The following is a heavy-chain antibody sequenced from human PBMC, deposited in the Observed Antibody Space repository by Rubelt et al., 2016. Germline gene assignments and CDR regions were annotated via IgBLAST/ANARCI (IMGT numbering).Heavy chain of an antibody. V-gene: IGHV4-59*01. CDR1: DGSISTYY. D-gene: IGHD1-1*01. Sequence: QVQLQESGPGLVKPSETLSLVCTVSDGSISTYYWTWIRQPPANGLEWIGCIHESGSTNHNPSLKSRVTVSIDTSKKEFSLRLSAVTDVDTAVYYCARVQTGTKSWWFDPWGQGTLVTVSS. J-gene: IGHJ5*02. CDR3: ARVQTGTKSWWFDP. CDR2: IHESGST.